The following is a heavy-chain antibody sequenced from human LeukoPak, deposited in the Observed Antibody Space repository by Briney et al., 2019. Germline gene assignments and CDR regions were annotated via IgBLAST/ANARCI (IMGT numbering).Heavy chain of an antibody. Sequence: SETLSLTCAVYGGSFSGYYWSWIRQPAGKGLEWIGEINHSGSTNYNPSLKSRVTISLDKSKNQFSLKLSSVTAADTAVYYCARVSVVLAVAGPQNWFDPWGQGTPVTVSS. J-gene: IGHJ5*02. CDR1: GGSFSGYY. CDR3: ARVSVVLAVAGPQNWFDP. V-gene: IGHV4-34*01. CDR2: INHSGST. D-gene: IGHD6-19*01.